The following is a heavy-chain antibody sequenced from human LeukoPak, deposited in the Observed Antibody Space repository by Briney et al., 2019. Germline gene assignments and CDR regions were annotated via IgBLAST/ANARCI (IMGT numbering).Heavy chain of an antibody. CDR2: ISAYNGNT. CDR3: ARDRQQQLPTGGFDP. J-gene: IGHJ5*02. D-gene: IGHD6-13*01. Sequence: ASVKVSCKASGYTFTSYGISWVRQAPGQGLEWMGWISAYNGNTNYAQKLQGRVTMTTDTSTSTAYMELRSLRSDGTAVYYCARDRQQQLPTGGFDPWGQGTLVTVSS. CDR1: GYTFTSYG. V-gene: IGHV1-18*01.